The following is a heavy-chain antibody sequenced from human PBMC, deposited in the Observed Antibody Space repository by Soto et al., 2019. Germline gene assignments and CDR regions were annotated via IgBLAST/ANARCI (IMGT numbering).Heavy chain of an antibody. CDR2: FGPEDGET. D-gene: IGHD3-22*01. CDR1: GYTLTELS. J-gene: IGHJ4*02. Sequence: ASVKVSCKVSGYTLTELSMHWVRQAPGKGLEWMGGFGPEDGETIYAQKFQGRVTMTEDTSTDTAYMELSSLRSEDTAVYYCATSVRVRYYYDSSGPFDYWGQGTLVTVSS. V-gene: IGHV1-24*01. CDR3: ATSVRVRYYYDSSGPFDY.